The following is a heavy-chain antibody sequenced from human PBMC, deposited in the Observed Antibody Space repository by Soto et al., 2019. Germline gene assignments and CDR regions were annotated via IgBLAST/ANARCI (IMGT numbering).Heavy chain of an antibody. CDR2: IRTKTEGETT. CDR3: VHYGSGSYSTDQ. J-gene: IGHJ4*02. CDR1: GFIFSNAW. Sequence: EVQVVESGGGLVKPGGSLRSSCAASGFIFSNAWMNWVRQAPGKGLEWVGRIRTKTEGETTDYGAPVKGRFTISRDDSRNTLYLDMNSLKIEETAVYYCVHYGSGSYSTDQWGQGTLVIVSS. D-gene: IGHD3-10*01. V-gene: IGHV3-15*07.